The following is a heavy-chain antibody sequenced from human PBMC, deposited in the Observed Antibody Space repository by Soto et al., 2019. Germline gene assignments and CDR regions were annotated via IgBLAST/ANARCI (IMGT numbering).Heavy chain of an antibody. V-gene: IGHV1-69*06. Sequence: QVELVQSGAEVKTPGSSVKVSCKSSEETFNKFAITWVRQAPGQGLEWMGGIILLFGKTEYAQPFRGRLTITADKSKRTIYMELDNLRSEDTAIYYCTRAPFDFYSRIDPWGPGTLVTVSS. D-gene: IGHD2-15*01. CDR2: IILLFGKT. CDR1: EETFNKFA. J-gene: IGHJ5*01. CDR3: TRAPFDFYSRIDP.